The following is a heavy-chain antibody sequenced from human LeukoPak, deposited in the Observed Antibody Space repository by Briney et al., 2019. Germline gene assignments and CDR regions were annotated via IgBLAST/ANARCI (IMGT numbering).Heavy chain of an antibody. Sequence: ASVKVSCKASGYTFTSYGISWVRQAPGQGLEWMGWISAYNGNTNYAQKLQGRVTMTTDTSTSTAYMELRSLGSDDTAVYYCVDDILTRNSGVAFDIWGQGTMVTVSS. J-gene: IGHJ3*02. V-gene: IGHV1-18*01. CDR3: VDDILTRNSGVAFDI. D-gene: IGHD3-9*01. CDR1: GYTFTSYG. CDR2: ISAYNGNT.